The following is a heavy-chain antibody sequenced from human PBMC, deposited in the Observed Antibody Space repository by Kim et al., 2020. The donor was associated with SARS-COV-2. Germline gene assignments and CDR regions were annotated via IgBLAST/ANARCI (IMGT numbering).Heavy chain of an antibody. J-gene: IGHJ6*02. V-gene: IGHV1-46*01. CDR3: ARDDQYYYSMDV. Sequence: TYAQKFQGRVIMTRDTSTSTVYMELSSLRSEDTAVYYCARDDQYYYSMDVWGQGTTVTVSS.